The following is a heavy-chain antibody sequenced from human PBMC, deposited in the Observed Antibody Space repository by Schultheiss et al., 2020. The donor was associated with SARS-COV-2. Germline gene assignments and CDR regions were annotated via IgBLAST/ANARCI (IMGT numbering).Heavy chain of an antibody. CDR3: ARDNYYDSSGIWGY. V-gene: IGHV4-59*12. CDR1: GGSISSYY. D-gene: IGHD3-22*01. J-gene: IGHJ4*02. CDR2: IYYSGST. Sequence: SETLSLTCTVSGGSISSYYWSWIRQPPGKGLEWIGYIYYSGSTYYNPSLKSLVTISVDTSKNQFSLKLSSVTAADTAVYYCARDNYYDSSGIWGYWGQGTLVTVSS.